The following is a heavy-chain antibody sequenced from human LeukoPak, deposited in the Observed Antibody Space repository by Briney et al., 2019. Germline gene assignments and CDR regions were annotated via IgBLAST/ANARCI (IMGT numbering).Heavy chain of an antibody. D-gene: IGHD3-9*01. V-gene: IGHV4-39*01. Sequence: PSETLSLTCTVSGGSISSSSYYWGWIRQPPGKGLEWIGSIYYSGSTYYNPSLKSRVTISVDTSKNQFSLKLSSVTAADTAVYYCARHRYDILTGYFVWGQGTLVTVSS. J-gene: IGHJ4*02. CDR3: ARHRYDILTGYFV. CDR1: GGSISSSSYY. CDR2: IYYSGST.